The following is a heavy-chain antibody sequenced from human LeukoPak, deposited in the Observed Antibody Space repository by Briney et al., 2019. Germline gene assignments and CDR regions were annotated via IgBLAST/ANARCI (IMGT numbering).Heavy chain of an antibody. Sequence: GGSLRLSCAASGFTFRSYAMSWVRQAPGKGLEWVSAISDSGGSTYYADSVRGRFTISRDNSKNTLYLQMNSLKTEDTAVYYCTRHGPIAAPGWGQGTLVTVSS. CDR3: TRHGPIAAPG. V-gene: IGHV3-23*01. D-gene: IGHD6-25*01. CDR2: ISDSGGST. J-gene: IGHJ1*01. CDR1: GFTFRSYA.